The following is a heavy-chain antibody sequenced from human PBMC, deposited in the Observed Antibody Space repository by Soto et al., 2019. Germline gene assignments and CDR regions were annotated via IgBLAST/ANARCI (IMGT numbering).Heavy chain of an antibody. Sequence: SSVKGSWKAAGGGFSGDAISWVRQAPGQGLEWMGGIIPIFGTANYAQKFQGRVTITADESTSTAYMELSSLRSEDTAVYYCARDRYCSSTSCQDWFDPWGQGTLVTVPS. D-gene: IGHD2-2*01. CDR1: GGGFSGDA. CDR3: ARDRYCSSTSCQDWFDP. V-gene: IGHV1-69*13. CDR2: IIPIFGTA. J-gene: IGHJ5*02.